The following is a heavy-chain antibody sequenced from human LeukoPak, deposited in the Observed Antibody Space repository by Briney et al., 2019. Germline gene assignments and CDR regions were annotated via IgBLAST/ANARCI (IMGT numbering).Heavy chain of an antibody. CDR2: IWYDGSNK. CDR1: GFSFSNYA. V-gene: IGHV3-33*08. CDR3: ARDLSSGWTFDY. Sequence: PGGSLRLSCAASGFSFSNYAMSWVRQAPGKGLEWVAVIWYDGSNKYYADSVKGRFTISRDNSKNTLYLQMNSLRAEDTAVYYCARDLSSGWTFDYWGQGTLVTVSS. J-gene: IGHJ4*02. D-gene: IGHD6-19*01.